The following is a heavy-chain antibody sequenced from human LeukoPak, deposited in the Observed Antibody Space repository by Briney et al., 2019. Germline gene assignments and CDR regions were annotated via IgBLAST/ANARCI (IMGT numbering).Heavy chain of an antibody. CDR1: GGSISSGDYY. Sequence: PSQTLSLTCTVSGGSISSGDYYWSWIRQPPGKGLEWIGYIYYSGSTYYNPSLKSRVTISVDTSKNQFSLKLSSVTAADTAVYYCARQTLYYGDYGYWGQGTLVTVSS. J-gene: IGHJ4*02. V-gene: IGHV4-30-4*08. CDR2: IYYSGST. CDR3: ARQTLYYGDYGY. D-gene: IGHD4-17*01.